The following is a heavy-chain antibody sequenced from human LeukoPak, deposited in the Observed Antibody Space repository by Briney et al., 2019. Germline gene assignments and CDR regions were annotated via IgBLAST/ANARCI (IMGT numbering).Heavy chain of an antibody. CDR1: GFTFSSYG. CDR3: GGVWGQIDP. V-gene: IGHV3-30*03. CDR2: ISYDGSNK. Sequence: GGSLRLSCAASGFTFSSYGMHLVRQAPGKGLEWVAVISYDGSNKYYADSVKGRFTISRDNSKNTLYLQMNSLRAEDTAVYYCGGVWGQIDPWGQGTLVTVSS. J-gene: IGHJ5*02. D-gene: IGHD3-16*01.